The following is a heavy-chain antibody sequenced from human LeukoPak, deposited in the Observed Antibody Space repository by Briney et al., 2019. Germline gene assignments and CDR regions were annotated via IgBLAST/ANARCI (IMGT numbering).Heavy chain of an antibody. J-gene: IGHJ3*02. V-gene: IGHV4-39*01. D-gene: IGHD3-3*01. CDR2: IYYSGST. CDR1: GGSISSSSYY. CDR3: ARHNGYYDFWSGYTAFDI. Sequence: SETLSLTCTVSGGSISSSSYYWGWIRQPPGKGLEWIGSIYYSGSTYYNPSLKSRVTISVDTSKNQFSLKLSSVTAADTAVYYCARHNGYYDFWSGYTAFDIWGQGTMVTVSS.